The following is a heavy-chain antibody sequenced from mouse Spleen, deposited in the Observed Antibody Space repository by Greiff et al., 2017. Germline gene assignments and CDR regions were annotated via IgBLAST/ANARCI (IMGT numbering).Heavy chain of an antibody. J-gene: IGHJ3*01. CDR3: ARSGIYYDYDWFAY. V-gene: IGHV1-55*01. D-gene: IGHD2-4*01. CDR2: IYPGSGST. CDR1: GYTFTSYW. Sequence: QVQLQQPGAELVKPGASVKMSCKASGYTFTSYWITWVKQRPGQGLEWIGDIYPGSGSTNYNEKFKSKATLTVDTSSSTAYMQLSSLTSEDSAVYYCARSGIYYDYDWFAYWGQGTLVTVSA.